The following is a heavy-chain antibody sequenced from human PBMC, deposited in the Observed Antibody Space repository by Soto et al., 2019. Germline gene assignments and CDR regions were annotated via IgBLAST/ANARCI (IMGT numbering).Heavy chain of an antibody. D-gene: IGHD1-26*01. J-gene: IGHJ6*03. CDR3: ARATEQPLGHYYYMDV. V-gene: IGHV1-18*01. CDR1: GYTFTSYG. Sequence: GASVKVSCKASGYTFTSYGISCVRQAPGQGLEWMGWISAYNGNTNYAQKLQGRVTMTTDTSTSTAYMELRSLRSDDTAVYYCARATEQPLGHYYYMDVWGKGTTVTVSS. CDR2: ISAYNGNT.